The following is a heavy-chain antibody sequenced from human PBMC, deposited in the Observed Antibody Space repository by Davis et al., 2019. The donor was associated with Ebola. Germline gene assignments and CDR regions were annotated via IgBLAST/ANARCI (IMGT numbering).Heavy chain of an antibody. D-gene: IGHD6-13*01. CDR2: VSADNDDR. J-gene: IGHJ4*02. CDR3: ARNGVAAGTGFDY. Sequence: AASVKVSCKSSGYTFTSYGFSWVRQAPGQGLEWMGWVSADNDDRKYAEKFQGRVTITTDTSTSTAYMELRSLRSDDTAVYYCARNGVAAGTGFDYWGQGTLVTVSS. V-gene: IGHV1-18*01. CDR1: GYTFTSYG.